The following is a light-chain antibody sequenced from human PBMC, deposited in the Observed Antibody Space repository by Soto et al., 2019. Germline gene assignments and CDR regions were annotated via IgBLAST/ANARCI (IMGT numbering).Light chain of an antibody. CDR1: SSNIGAGYD. CDR3: QSYDSSLSVV. Sequence: QSVLTQPPSVSGAPGQRVTISCTGSSSNIGAGYDVHWYKQLPGTAPKLLIYGNSNRPSGVPDRFSGSKSGTSASPAITGLQAEDEADYYCQSYDSSLSVVFGGGTKLTVL. J-gene: IGLJ2*01. CDR2: GNS. V-gene: IGLV1-40*01.